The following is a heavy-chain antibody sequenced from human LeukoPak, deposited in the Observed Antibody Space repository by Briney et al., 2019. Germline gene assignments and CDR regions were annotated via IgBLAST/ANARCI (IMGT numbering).Heavy chain of an antibody. V-gene: IGHV3-23*01. CDR3: ARNYYYDSSGYYYPYYGMDV. CDR2: ISGSGGST. CDR1: GFTFSRYA. J-gene: IGHJ6*02. Sequence: GGSLRLPCAASGFTFSRYAMSWVRQAPGKGLEWVSAISGSGGSTYYADSVKGRFTISRDNSKNTLYLQMNSLRAEDTAVYYCARNYYYDSSGYYYPYYGMDVWGQGTTVTVSS. D-gene: IGHD3-22*01.